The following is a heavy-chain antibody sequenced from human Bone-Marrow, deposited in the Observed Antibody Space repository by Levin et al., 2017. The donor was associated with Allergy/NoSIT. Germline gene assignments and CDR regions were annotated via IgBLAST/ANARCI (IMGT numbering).Heavy chain of an antibody. Sequence: SQTLSLTCSVSGGSVRSGTYYWSWIRRPPGKGLEWIGYINYRGATKYNPSLKSRVAISVDMSKNEFSLKMTSVTAADTAMYYCARNRIIVSGGNDYYYGMDVWGPGTTVTVSS. V-gene: IGHV4-61*01. J-gene: IGHJ6*02. CDR3: ARNRIIVSGGNDYYYGMDV. D-gene: IGHD5/OR15-5a*01. CDR1: GGSVRSGTYY. CDR2: INYRGAT.